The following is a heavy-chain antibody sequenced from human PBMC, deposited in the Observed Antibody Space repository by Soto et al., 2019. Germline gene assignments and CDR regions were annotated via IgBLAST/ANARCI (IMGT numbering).Heavy chain of an antibody. Sequence: ASVKVSCKASGYTFTGYYMHWVRQAPGQGLEWMGWINPNSGGTNYAQKFQGWVTMTRDTSISTAYMELSRLRSDDTAVYYCARDLFSVRSGEAADRYSSGWSDAAYYFDYWGQGTLVTVSS. D-gene: IGHD6-19*01. CDR2: INPNSGGT. V-gene: IGHV1-2*04. CDR3: ARDLFSVRSGEAADRYSSGWSDAAYYFDY. CDR1: GYTFTGYY. J-gene: IGHJ4*02.